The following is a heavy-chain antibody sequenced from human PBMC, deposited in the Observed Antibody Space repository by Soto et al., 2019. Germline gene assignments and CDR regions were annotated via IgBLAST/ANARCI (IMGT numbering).Heavy chain of an antibody. CDR3: ARDDYYDSSGYTRFDY. V-gene: IGHV1-3*01. CDR2: INAGNGNT. D-gene: IGHD3-22*01. Sequence: QVQLVQSGAEVKKPGASVKVSCKASGYTFTSYAMHWVRQAPGQRLEWMGWINAGNGNTKYSQKFQGRVTITRDTXAXXAYMELSSLRSEDTAVYYCARDDYYDSSGYTRFDYWGQGTLVTVSS. CDR1: GYTFTSYA. J-gene: IGHJ4*02.